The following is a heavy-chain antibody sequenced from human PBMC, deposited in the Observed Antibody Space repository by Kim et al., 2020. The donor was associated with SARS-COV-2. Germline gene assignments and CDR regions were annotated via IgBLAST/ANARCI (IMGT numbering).Heavy chain of an antibody. CDR3: ARDYYDSSGYYNVYYFDY. D-gene: IGHD3-22*01. V-gene: IGHV3-48*02. J-gene: IGHJ4*02. Sequence: KGRFTISRDNAKNSLYLQMNSLRDEDTAVYYCARDYYDSSGYYNVYYFDYWGQGTLVTVSS.